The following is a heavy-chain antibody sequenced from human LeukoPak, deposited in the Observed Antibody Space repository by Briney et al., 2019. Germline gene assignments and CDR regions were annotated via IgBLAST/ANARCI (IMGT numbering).Heavy chain of an antibody. CDR1: GFNFPTYA. CDR3: ANSGPGLGWGRVYLDF. V-gene: IGHV3-23*01. D-gene: IGHD6-19*01. J-gene: IGHJ4*02. CDR2: VTTSNNG. Sequence: GGSLRLSCAASGFNFPTYAMTWVRQAPGKGLEWVATVTTSNNGVYADSVRGRFVVSRDNSKTTFYLQMNGLAVDDTAMYYCANSGPGLGWGRVYLDFWGQGTLVTVSS.